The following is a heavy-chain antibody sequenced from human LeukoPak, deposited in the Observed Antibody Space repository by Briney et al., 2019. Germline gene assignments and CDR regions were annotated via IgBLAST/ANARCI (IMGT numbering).Heavy chain of an antibody. Sequence: SETLSLTCTVSGGSISSYYWSWIRQPPGKGLEWIGYIYYSGSTNYNPSLKSRVTISVDTSKNQFSLKLSSVTAADTAVYYCARGRDGYKHFDYWGQGTLVTVSS. V-gene: IGHV4-59*12. D-gene: IGHD5-24*01. CDR2: IYYSGST. J-gene: IGHJ4*02. CDR1: GGSISSYY. CDR3: ARGRDGYKHFDY.